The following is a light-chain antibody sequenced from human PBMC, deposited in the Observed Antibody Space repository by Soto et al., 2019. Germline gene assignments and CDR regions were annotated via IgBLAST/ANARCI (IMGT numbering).Light chain of an antibody. Sequence: QSALTQPPSASGSPGQSVAISCTGTSSDVGGYNYVSWYQQHPGKAPKLMIYEVNKRPSGVPDRFSCSKSGNTASLTVSGLQAEDEDDYYCISYAGSSKVFGNGTKLTVL. CDR1: SSDVGGYNY. V-gene: IGLV2-8*01. CDR2: EVN. J-gene: IGLJ1*01. CDR3: ISYAGSSKV.